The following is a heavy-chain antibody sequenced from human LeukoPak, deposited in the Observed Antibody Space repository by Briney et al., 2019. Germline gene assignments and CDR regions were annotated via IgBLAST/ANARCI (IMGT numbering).Heavy chain of an antibody. Sequence: ASVKVSCKASGYTFTTYDINWVRQATGQGLEWMGWMNTNSGNTGYAQKFQGRVTITRNTSISTAYMELSSLRSEDTAVYYCARAHDITDAFDIWGQGTMVTVSS. CDR3: ARAHDITDAFDI. CDR2: MNTNSGNT. D-gene: IGHD2-15*01. CDR1: GYTFTTYD. J-gene: IGHJ3*02. V-gene: IGHV1-8*01.